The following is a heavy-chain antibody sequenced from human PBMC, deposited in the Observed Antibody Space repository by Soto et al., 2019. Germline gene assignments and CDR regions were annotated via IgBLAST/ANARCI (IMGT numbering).Heavy chain of an antibody. CDR1: GFTFSSYS. D-gene: IGHD6-19*01. CDR2: ITKSSSPI. Sequence: GGSLRLSCAASGFTFSSYSMNWVRQAPGKGLEWVSYITKSSSPIYYTDSVKGRFIVSRDNAKNSLYLQMNSLRDEDTAVYYCVRLYTSGWYFDYWGQGTRVTVSS. V-gene: IGHV3-48*02. J-gene: IGHJ4*02. CDR3: VRLYTSGWYFDY.